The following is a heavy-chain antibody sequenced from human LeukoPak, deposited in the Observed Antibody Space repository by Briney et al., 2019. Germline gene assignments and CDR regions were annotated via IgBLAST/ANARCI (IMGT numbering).Heavy chain of an antibody. CDR1: GPTFSDYY. D-gene: IGHD3-22*01. CDR3: AVQITMIVVVPYFDY. J-gene: IGHJ4*02. Sequence: GGSLRLSCAASGPTFSDYYMTWIRQAPGKGLEWVSSISGTGTTIYSADSVRGRFTVSRDNARNSLFLHMNSLRAEDTAVYYCAVQITMIVVVPYFDYWGQGTLVTVSS. CDR2: ISGTGTTI. V-gene: IGHV3-11*04.